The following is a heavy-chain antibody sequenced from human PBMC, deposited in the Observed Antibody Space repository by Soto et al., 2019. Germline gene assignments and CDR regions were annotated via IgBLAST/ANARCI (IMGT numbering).Heavy chain of an antibody. Sequence: ASVKVSCKASGYTFTSYDINWVRQATGQGLEWMGWMNPNSGNTGYAQKFQGRVAMTRNTSISTAYMELSSLRSEDTAVYYCARGVDFRSTSCYHNWFDPWGQGTLVTVSS. CDR3: ARGVDFRSTSCYHNWFDP. CDR2: MNPNSGNT. CDR1: GYTFTSYD. V-gene: IGHV1-8*01. J-gene: IGHJ5*02. D-gene: IGHD2-2*01.